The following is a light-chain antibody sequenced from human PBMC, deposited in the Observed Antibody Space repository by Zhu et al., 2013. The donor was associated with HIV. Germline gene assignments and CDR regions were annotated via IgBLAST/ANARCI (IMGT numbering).Light chain of an antibody. J-gene: IGKJ1*01. V-gene: IGKV3-15*01. CDR1: QTVSSTY. Sequence: EIVLTQSPGTLSLSPGERATLSCGASQTVSSTYLAWYQQKHGQAPRLLIYDASNRATGIPARFSGSGSGADFTLTISSLQSEDFAVYYCQQYNNWPPTFGQGTKVEIK. CDR2: DAS. CDR3: QQYNNWPPT.